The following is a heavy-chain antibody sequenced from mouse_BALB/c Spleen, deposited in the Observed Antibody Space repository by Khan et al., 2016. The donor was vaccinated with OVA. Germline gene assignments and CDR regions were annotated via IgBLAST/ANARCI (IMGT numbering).Heavy chain of an antibody. Sequence: EVQLQESGPGLVKPSQSLSLTCTVTGYSSTSDYAWNWIRQFRGNKLEWMGYISYSGSANYNPSLKSRNSITRDTSENQFFLQLNSVTTEDTAIYYCARRYYYGHWYFDVWGAGTTVTVSS. D-gene: IGHD1-1*01. J-gene: IGHJ1*01. V-gene: IGHV3-2*02. CDR3: ARRYYYGHWYFDV. CDR1: GYSSTSDYA. CDR2: ISYSGSA.